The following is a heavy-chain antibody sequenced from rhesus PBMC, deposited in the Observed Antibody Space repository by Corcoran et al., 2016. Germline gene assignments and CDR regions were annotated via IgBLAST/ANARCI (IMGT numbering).Heavy chain of an antibody. J-gene: IGHJ4*01. D-gene: IGHD3-3*01. Sequence: QVQLVQSGAEVKKPGSSVKESCKASGYTFTDYYMHWVRQAPRQGLEWMGRNKPYNGNTKYAQKFQGRVTMTRDTSTSTAYMELSSLRSEDTAVYYCARVPLLQYLDWLLSYFDYWGQGVLVTVSS. CDR3: ARVPLLQYLDWLLSYFDY. CDR1: GYTFTDYY. V-gene: IGHV1S2*01. CDR2: NKPYNGNT.